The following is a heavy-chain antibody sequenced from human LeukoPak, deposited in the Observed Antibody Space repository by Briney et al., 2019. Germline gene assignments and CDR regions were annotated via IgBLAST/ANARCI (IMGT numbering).Heavy chain of an antibody. CDR1: GFTFSSYW. J-gene: IGHJ5*02. CDR2: INSDGSST. CDR3: ARDITMIVVSNWFDP. D-gene: IGHD3-22*01. Sequence: GGSLRLSCAASGFTFSSYWMHWVRHAPGKGLVWVSRINSDGSSTSYADSVNGRFTISRDNAKNTLYLQMNSLRAEDTAVYYCARDITMIVVSNWFDPWGQGTLVTVSS. V-gene: IGHV3-74*01.